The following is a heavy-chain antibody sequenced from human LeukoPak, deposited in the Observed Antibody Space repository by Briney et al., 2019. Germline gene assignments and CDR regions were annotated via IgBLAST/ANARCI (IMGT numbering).Heavy chain of an antibody. CDR3: ARRLGRSFDY. D-gene: IGHD2-21*01. CDR1: GYTFINHA. Sequence: ASGKVSCKAAGYTFINHAIHWVRQAPGQRLEWMGWSNICNGNTKYSQNFQGRITITRYTSATTAYTDLSSLRSEDTAVYSCARRLGRSFDYWGQGTLVTVSS. CDR2: SNICNGNT. J-gene: IGHJ4*02. V-gene: IGHV1-3*04.